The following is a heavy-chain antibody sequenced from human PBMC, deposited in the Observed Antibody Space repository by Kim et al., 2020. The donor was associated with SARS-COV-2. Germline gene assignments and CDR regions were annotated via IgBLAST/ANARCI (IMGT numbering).Heavy chain of an antibody. D-gene: IGHD1-1*01. CDR3: AKCKTGPPTPFDC. J-gene: IGHJ4*02. CDR1: GFTFSTYG. V-gene: IGHV3-23*01. CDR2: IGDSGGST. Sequence: GGSLRLSCAASGFTFSTYGMTWVRQAPGKGLEWVSGIGDSGGSTHYADSVKGRFTISRDNFKKTLYLQMNSLRVEDTAVYYCAKCKTGPPTPFDCWGQGTLVTVSS.